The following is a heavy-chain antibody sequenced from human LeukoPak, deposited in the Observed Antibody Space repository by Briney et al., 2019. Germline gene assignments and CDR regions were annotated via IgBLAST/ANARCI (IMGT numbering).Heavy chain of an antibody. V-gene: IGHV4-39*01. Sequence: PSETLSLTCTVSGGSISSSSYYWGWIRQPPGKGLEWIGSIYYSGSTYYNPSLKSRVTISVDTSKNQFSLKLSSVTAADTAVYYCARQGWDRYNYYDSRDYWGQGTLVTVSS. D-gene: IGHD3-22*01. CDR1: GGSISSSSYY. CDR2: IYYSGST. CDR3: ARQGWDRYNYYDSRDY. J-gene: IGHJ4*02.